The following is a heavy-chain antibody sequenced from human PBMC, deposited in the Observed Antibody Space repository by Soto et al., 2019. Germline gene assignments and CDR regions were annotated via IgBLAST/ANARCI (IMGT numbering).Heavy chain of an antibody. D-gene: IGHD3-10*01. J-gene: IGHJ4*02. CDR3: ARGYGSGMASFDY. V-gene: IGHV3-33*01. CDR1: GFTFSSHG. Sequence: QVQLVESGGGVVQPGRSLRLSRAASGFTFSSHGMHWVRQAPGKGLEWVAVIWYDGTNKYYADSVKGRFTISRDNSKNTLYLEMNSLRAEDTAVYYCARGYGSGMASFDYWGQGTLVTVSS. CDR2: IWYDGTNK.